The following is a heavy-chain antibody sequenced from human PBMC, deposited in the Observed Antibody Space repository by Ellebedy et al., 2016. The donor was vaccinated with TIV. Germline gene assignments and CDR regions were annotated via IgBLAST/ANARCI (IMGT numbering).Heavy chain of an antibody. D-gene: IGHD1-26*01. V-gene: IGHV3-74*01. CDR2: IYNDGSST. CDR3: VRGGSYDYGDY. J-gene: IGHJ4*02. CDR1: GFTFSNYW. Sequence: GESLKISCAASGFTFSNYWMHWVRQAPGKGLVWVSRIYNDGSSTSYADSVEGRFTISRGNPKNTVYLQMNSLRVEDTAVYYCVRGGSYDYGDYWGQGTVVTVSS.